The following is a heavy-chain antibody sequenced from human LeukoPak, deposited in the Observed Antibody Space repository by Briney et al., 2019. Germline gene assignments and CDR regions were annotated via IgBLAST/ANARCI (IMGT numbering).Heavy chain of an antibody. D-gene: IGHD6-19*01. CDR2: ISWNSGSI. CDR3: AKDTGRIAVAVFYYYMDV. V-gene: IGHV3-9*01. CDR1: GFTFDDYA. Sequence: GGSLRLSCAVSGFTFDDYAVHWVRQAPGGGVVGVLGISWNSGSIGYADSVKGRFTISRDNAKNSLYLQMNSLRAEDTALYYCAKDTGRIAVAVFYYYMDVWGKGATVTVSS. J-gene: IGHJ6*03.